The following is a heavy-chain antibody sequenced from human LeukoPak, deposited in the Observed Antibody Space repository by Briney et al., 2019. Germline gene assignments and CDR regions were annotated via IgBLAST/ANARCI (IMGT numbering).Heavy chain of an antibody. D-gene: IGHD6-19*01. CDR1: GYSISSGYY. CDR2: IYHSGST. Sequence: KPSETLSLTCAVSGYSISSGYYWGWIRQPPGKGLEWIGSIYHSGSTYYNPSLKSRVTISVDTSKNQFSLKLSSVAAADTALYYCARGNPSLYSSGWYPFDYWGQGTLVTVSS. CDR3: ARGNPSLYSSGWYPFDY. V-gene: IGHV4-38-2*01. J-gene: IGHJ4*02.